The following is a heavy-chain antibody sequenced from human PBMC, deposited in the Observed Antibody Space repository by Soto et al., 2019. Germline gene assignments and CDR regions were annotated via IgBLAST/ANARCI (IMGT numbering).Heavy chain of an antibody. Sequence: SETLSLTCTVSGGSISSGDYYWSWIRQPPGKGLEWIGYIYYSGSTYYNPSLKSRVTISVDTSKNQFSLKLSSVTAADTAVYYCPRERQNYDFWSGYPGAFDIWGQGTMVTVSS. CDR2: IYYSGST. J-gene: IGHJ3*02. CDR1: GGSISSGDYY. CDR3: PRERQNYDFWSGYPGAFDI. D-gene: IGHD3-3*01. V-gene: IGHV4-30-4*01.